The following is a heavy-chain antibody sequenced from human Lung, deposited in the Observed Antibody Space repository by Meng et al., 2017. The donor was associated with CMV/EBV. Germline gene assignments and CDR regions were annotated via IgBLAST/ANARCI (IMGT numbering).Heavy chain of an antibody. D-gene: IGHD2-21*02. Sequence: ASXXVSXKASGYSLTAYYIHWVRQAPGQGLEWMGWIKSSDGGTLYAQKFQGRVTMTRDASIRTAYMELNSLTSDDSAVYFCAIRPDYYLLYFFDYWCQGPPVTVSS. CDR2: IKSSDGGT. V-gene: IGHV1-2*02. CDR1: GYSLTAYY. J-gene: IGHJ4*02. CDR3: AIRPDYYLLYFFDY.